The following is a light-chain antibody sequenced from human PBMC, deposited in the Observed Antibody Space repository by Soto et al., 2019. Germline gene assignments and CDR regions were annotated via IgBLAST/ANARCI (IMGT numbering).Light chain of an antibody. J-gene: IGKJ5*01. Sequence: DIQLTQSPSFLSASVGDRVTITCRASQGISSYLAWYQQKPGKAPKFLIYAASTLRGGVPSRFSGSGSGTEFTLTISSLQPEDFATYYCQVLNDYPITFCQGTRLEIK. CDR2: AAS. CDR1: QGISSY. V-gene: IGKV1-9*01. CDR3: QVLNDYPIT.